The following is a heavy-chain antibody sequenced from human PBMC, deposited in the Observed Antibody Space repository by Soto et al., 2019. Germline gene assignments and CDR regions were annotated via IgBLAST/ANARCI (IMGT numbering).Heavy chain of an antibody. D-gene: IGHD1-26*01. V-gene: IGHV4-31*03. Sequence: SETLSLTCTVSGGSISSGGYYWSWIRQHPGKGLEWIGYIYYSGSTYYNPSLKSRVTISVDTSKNQFSLKLSSVTAADTAVYYCARAEVGSSGSYSIACCPHEYWGQGTLVTVSS. CDR2: IYYSGST. CDR3: ARAEVGSSGSYSIACCPHEY. J-gene: IGHJ4*02. CDR1: GGSISSGGYY.